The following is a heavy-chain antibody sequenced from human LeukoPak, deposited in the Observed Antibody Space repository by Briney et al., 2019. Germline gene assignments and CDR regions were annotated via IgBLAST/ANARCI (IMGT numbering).Heavy chain of an antibody. V-gene: IGHV3-30*04. J-gene: IGHJ4*02. Sequence: GGSLRLSCAASGFTFSSYAMRWVRQAPGKGLEWVAVITFDGGNKYYADSVKGRFTISRDNSKNTLYLQMNSLRAEDTAVYYCSRVKDCSSTSCYNFDYWGQGTLVTVSS. CDR2: ITFDGGNK. D-gene: IGHD2-2*01. CDR3: SRVKDCSSTSCYNFDY. CDR1: GFTFSSYA.